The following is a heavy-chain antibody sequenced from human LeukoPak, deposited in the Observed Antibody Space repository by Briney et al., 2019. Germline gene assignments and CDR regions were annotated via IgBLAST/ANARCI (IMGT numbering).Heavy chain of an antibody. V-gene: IGHV4-39*07. CDR1: GGSISSSSYY. CDR2: IYYSGST. D-gene: IGHD2-2*01. J-gene: IGHJ4*02. CDR3: ASLGPVVPAAPAMGVGY. Sequence: SETLPLTCTVSGGSISSSSYYWGWIRQPPGKGLEWIGSIYYSGSTYYNPSLKSRVTISVDTSKNQFSLKLSSVTAADTAVYYCASLGPVVPAAPAMGVGYWGQGTLVTVSS.